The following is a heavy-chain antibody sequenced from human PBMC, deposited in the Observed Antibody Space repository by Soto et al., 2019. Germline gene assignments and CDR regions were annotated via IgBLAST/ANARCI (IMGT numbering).Heavy chain of an antibody. J-gene: IGHJ6*02. D-gene: IGHD6-19*01. Sequence: WTWLRQPPGKGLEWIGCVFSRGGTYYAPSLKSRVTLSLDTSKNHFSLRLTSMTTADTAVYYCARMRPTGWHAYYFFGMDLWGQGTTVTVSS. V-gene: IGHV4-61*03. CDR2: VFSRGGT. CDR3: ARMRPTGWHAYYFFGMDL.